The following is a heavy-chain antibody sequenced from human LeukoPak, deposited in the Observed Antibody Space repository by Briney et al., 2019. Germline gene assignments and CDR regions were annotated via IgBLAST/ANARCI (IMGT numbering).Heavy chain of an antibody. CDR2: IYYSGRT. J-gene: IGHJ4*02. CDR3: ARGGRDGYTLYPFDY. D-gene: IGHD5-24*01. Sequence: PSETLSLTCTVSGGSISSYYWSWIRQPPGKGLEWIGYIYYSGRTNYNPSLKSRVTTSVDTSKNQLSLKLSSVTAADTAVYYCARGGRDGYTLYPFDYWGQGTLVTVSS. CDR1: GGSISSYY. V-gene: IGHV4-59*08.